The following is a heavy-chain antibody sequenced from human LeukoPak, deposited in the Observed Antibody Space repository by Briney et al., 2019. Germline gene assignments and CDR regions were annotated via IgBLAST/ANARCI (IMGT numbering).Heavy chain of an antibody. J-gene: IGHJ4*02. CDR2: ISGSGGST. V-gene: IGHV3-23*01. D-gene: IGHD2-21*02. Sequence: GGSLRLSCAASGFTFSSYVMSWVRQAPGKGLEWVSDISGSGGSTYYADSVKGRFTISRDNSKNTLYLQMNSLRAGDTAVYYCARGVVVTLGTYYFDYWGQGTLVTVSS. CDR3: ARGVVVTLGTYYFDY. CDR1: GFTFSSYV.